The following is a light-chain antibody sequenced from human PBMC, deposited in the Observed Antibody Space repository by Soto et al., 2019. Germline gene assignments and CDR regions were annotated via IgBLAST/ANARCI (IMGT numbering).Light chain of an antibody. J-gene: IGKJ4*01. CDR2: DAS. CDR3: HQYNSWPLT. V-gene: IGKV3-15*01. Sequence: VLTQSPGTLSLSPGERAPLSCSSSQSVSSSYLAWYQQKPGQTPRLLIYDASTRATGISGSFSGSGSGTEFTLTISSLQSEDFAVYYCHQYNSWPLTFGGGAKVDIK. CDR1: QSVSSSY.